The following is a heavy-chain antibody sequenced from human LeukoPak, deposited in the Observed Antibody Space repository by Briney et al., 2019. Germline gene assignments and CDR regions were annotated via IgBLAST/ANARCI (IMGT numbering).Heavy chain of an antibody. CDR2: ISDSDDST. J-gene: IGHJ4*02. CDR1: GFTFSSYA. V-gene: IGHV3-23*01. CDR3: ARAFGNDD. D-gene: IGHD1-1*01. Sequence: PGRSLRLSCAASGFTFSSYAMSWVRQAPGKGLEWVSAISDSDDSTYYADSVKGRFTISRDTSKNTLYLQMDSLRAEDTAVYYCARAFGNDDWGQGTLVTVSS.